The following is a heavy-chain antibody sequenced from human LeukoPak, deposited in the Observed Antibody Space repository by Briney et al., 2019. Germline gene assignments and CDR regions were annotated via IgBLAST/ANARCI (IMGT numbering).Heavy chain of an antibody. V-gene: IGHV3-15*01. CDR3: TTDRMTTVTTFLDFDY. J-gene: IGHJ4*02. CDR1: GFTVNNNR. D-gene: IGHD4-11*01. Sequence: SGGSLRLSCAASGFTVNNNRMGWVRQAPGKGLEWVGRIKSKTDGGTTDYAAPVKGRFTISRDDSKNTLYLQMNSLKTEDTAVYYCTTDRMTTVTTFLDFDYWGQGTLVTVSS. CDR2: IKSKTDGGTT.